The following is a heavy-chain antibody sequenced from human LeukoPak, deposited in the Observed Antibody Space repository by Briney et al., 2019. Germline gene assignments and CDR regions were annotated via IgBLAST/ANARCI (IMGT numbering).Heavy chain of an antibody. V-gene: IGHV3-23*01. CDR2: ISASGGST. CDR3: TKDGWIHAGTYDY. D-gene: IGHD2-2*03. J-gene: IGHJ4*02. CDR1: GFTFSSYA. Sequence: QPGGSLRLSCAASGFTFSSYAMSWVRQAPGKGLEWVSGISASGGSTYYADSVKGRFIISRDNSKNTLFLRMYNLRAEDTALYYCTKDGWIHAGTYDYWGQGSLVTVSS.